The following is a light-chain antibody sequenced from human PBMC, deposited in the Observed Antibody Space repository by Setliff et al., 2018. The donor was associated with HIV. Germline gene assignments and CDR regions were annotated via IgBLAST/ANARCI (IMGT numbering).Light chain of an antibody. CDR3: CSYTSYSTLYV. CDR2: DVS. CDR1: SSDIGTYNY. Sequence: LTQPASVSGSPGQSITISCIGSSSDIGTYNYVSWYQQHPGRAPKLLMYDVSRRPSGVSDRFSGSNSGNSASLTISGLQAEDEADYYCCSYTSYSTLYVFGGGTKVTVL. V-gene: IGLV2-14*01. J-gene: IGLJ1*01.